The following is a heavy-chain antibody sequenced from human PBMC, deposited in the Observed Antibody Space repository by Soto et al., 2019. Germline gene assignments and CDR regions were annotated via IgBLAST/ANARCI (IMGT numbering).Heavy chain of an antibody. CDR1: GYTFTSYY. V-gene: IGHV1-46*01. CDR3: ARDKSSGQWLLYYFDY. CDR2: INPSGGST. J-gene: IGHJ4*02. D-gene: IGHD6-19*01. Sequence: ASVKVSCKASGYTFTSYYMHWVRQAPGQGLEWMGIINPSGGSTSYAQKFQGRVTMTRDTSTSTVYMELSSLRSEDTAVYYCARDKSSGQWLLYYFDYWGQGTLVTVSS.